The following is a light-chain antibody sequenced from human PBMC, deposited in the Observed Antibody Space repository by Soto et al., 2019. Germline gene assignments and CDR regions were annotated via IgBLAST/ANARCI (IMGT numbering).Light chain of an antibody. Sequence: EIVMTQSPSTLSVSPGERATLSCRASRSCSSNLPWYQRKPGQAHRLLMYGASTSATGIPTRFSGSGSGPEFTLTIISLQSKDFAVCYCQQYNNWPAYTFGQGTKLAI. V-gene: IGKV3-15*01. CDR2: GAS. CDR1: RSCSSN. CDR3: QQYNNWPAYT. J-gene: IGKJ2*01.